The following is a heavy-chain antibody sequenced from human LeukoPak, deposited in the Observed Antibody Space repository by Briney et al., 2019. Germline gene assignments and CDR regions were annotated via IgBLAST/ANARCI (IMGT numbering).Heavy chain of an antibody. D-gene: IGHD6-13*01. CDR1: GGSLSSSSYY. CDR2: IYYSRSI. CDR3: ARLVPYFDY. V-gene: IGHV4-39*01. Sequence: SETLSLTCTVSGGSLSSSSYYWGWLRQPPGTGLEWLGRIYYSRSIYNNPTLRRRVTISVHTSKNQYHLKLSSVTAAVTAVYYCARLVPYFDYRGQGTLVTVSS. J-gene: IGHJ4*02.